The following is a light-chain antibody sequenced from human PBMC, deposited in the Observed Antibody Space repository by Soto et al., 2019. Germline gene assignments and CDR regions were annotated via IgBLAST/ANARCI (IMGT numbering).Light chain of an antibody. Sequence: NFMLTQPHSVSESPGKTVTISCTRSSGSIASNYVQWYQQRPGSAPTTVIYEDNQRPSGVPDRFSGSIDSSSNSASLTISGLQTEDEADYYCQSYDRNNVNVVFGGGTQLTVL. CDR2: EDN. CDR3: QSYDRNNVNVV. CDR1: SGSIASNY. V-gene: IGLV6-57*04. J-gene: IGLJ2*01.